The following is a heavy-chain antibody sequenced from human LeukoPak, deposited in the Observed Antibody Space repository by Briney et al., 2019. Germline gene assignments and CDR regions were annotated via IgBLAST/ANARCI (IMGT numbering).Heavy chain of an antibody. J-gene: IGHJ3*02. V-gene: IGHV3-11*01. D-gene: IGHD2-15*01. CDR3: SSQNDFYCSGGSCYVLDADAFDI. CDR2: ISSIGSTI. Sequence: GGSLRLSCAASGFTFSDYYMSWIRQAPGKGLEWVSYISSIGSTIYYPESVKGGFTISRDNAMHSPYLQITRLSADHTPVYSCSSQNDFYCSGGSCYVLDADAFDIWGQGTMVTVSS. CDR1: GFTFSDYY.